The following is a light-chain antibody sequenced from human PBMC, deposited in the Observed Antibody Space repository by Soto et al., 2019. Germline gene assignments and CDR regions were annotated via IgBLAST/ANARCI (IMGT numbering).Light chain of an antibody. CDR2: DVS. CDR3: CSYAGSYTLV. J-gene: IGLJ3*02. Sequence: QSALTQPRSVYGSPGQSVTISFTGTSSDVGGYNYVSWYQQHPGKAPKLMIYDVSKRPSGVHDRFSGSKSGNTASLTISGLQAEDEADYYCCSYAGSYTLVFGGGTKLTV. CDR1: SSDVGGYNY. V-gene: IGLV2-11*01.